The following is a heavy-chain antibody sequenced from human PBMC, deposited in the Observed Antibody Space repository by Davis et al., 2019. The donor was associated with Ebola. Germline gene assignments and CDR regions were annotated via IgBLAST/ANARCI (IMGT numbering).Heavy chain of an antibody. CDR2: IYHSGST. D-gene: IGHD6-13*01. J-gene: IGHJ4*02. V-gene: IGHV4-4*03. CDR3: ARGQQLDPFDY. Sequence: MPRGSLRLSCTVSGGSISSSNWWRCVRQPPGKGLKWIGEIYHSGSTNYNPSLKSRVTISVDKSKNQFSLKLSSVTAADTAVYYCARGQQLDPFDYWGQGTLVTVSS. CDR1: GGSISSSNW.